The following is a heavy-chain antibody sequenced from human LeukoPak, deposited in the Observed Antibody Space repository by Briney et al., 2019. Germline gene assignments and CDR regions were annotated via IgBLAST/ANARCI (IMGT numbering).Heavy chain of an antibody. D-gene: IGHD5-12*01. V-gene: IGHV1-2*06. CDR1: GYTFTGHY. Sequence: ASVKVSCKASGYTFTGHYMHWVRQAPGQGLEWMGRINSNSGDTISAQKFQGRVTMTRDTSISTAYMELSSLKSDDTATYFCARGVAMGGGNSGYDRGDHWGQGTQVTVSS. J-gene: IGHJ4*02. CDR2: INSNSGDT. CDR3: ARGVAMGGGNSGYDRGDH.